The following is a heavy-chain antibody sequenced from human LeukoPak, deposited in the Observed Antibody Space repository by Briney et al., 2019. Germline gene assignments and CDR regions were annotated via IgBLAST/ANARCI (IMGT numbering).Heavy chain of an antibody. J-gene: IGHJ4*02. Sequence: SVKVSCKASGYTFPPYGISWVRQAPGQGLEWVGWSSPYNGNTNYAQKLRGRVTMTTDTSTNTACMELRSLRSDDTAVYYCARGGTSGWRTPNDDYWGQGTLVTVSS. V-gene: IGHV1-18*01. D-gene: IGHD6-19*01. CDR2: SSPYNGNT. CDR1: GYTFPPYG. CDR3: ARGGTSGWRTPNDDY.